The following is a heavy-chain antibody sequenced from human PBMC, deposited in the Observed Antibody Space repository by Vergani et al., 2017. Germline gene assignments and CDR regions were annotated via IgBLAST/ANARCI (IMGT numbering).Heavy chain of an antibody. CDR2: INPSGGHT. D-gene: IGHD1-7*01. CDR1: GYTFSNYY. CDR3: ARGGWNYDGDY. Sequence: QVQVVQSGAEVKKSGASVKVSCKTSGYTFSNYYMHWVRQAPGQGLEWMGIINPSGGHTNYAQKFQGRVTMTRDTSTSTVYMELSSLRSEDTAIYYCARGGWNYDGDYWGQGTLVTVSS. V-gene: IGHV1-46*01. J-gene: IGHJ4*02.